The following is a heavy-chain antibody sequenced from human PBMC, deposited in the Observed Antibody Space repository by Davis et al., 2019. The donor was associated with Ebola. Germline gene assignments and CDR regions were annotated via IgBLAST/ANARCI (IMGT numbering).Heavy chain of an antibody. V-gene: IGHV1-18*01. CDR1: GYAFTSYG. Sequence: ASVKVSCKASGYAFTSYGISWVRQAPGQGLEWMGWISAYNGNTNYAQNVQGRVIMTSDTATTTAYMEVGSLRSDDTAVYYCARAQFPTTSDHWGQGTLVTVSS. CDR3: ARAQFPTTSDH. CDR2: ISAYNGNT. D-gene: IGHD1-1*01. J-gene: IGHJ4*02.